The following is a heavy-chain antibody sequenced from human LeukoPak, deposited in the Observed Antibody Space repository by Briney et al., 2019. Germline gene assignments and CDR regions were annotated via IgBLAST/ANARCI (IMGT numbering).Heavy chain of an antibody. J-gene: IGHJ4*02. CDR1: GFTFSSYA. D-gene: IGHD3-22*01. V-gene: IGHV3-30*04. Sequence: GRSLRLSCAASGFTFSSYAMHWVRQAPGKGLEWVAVISYDGSNKYYADSVKGRFTISRDNSKNTLYLQMNSLRAEDTAVYYCARGLYDSSGCAFDYWGQGTLVTVSS. CDR2: ISYDGSNK. CDR3: ARGLYDSSGCAFDY.